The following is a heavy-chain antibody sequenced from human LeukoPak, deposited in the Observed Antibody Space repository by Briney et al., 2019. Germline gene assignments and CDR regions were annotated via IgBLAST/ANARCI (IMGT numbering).Heavy chain of an antibody. V-gene: IGHV3-23*01. CDR1: GFAFGSEA. Sequence: GGSLRLSCAVSGFAFGSEAMSWVRHYADYVKGRFTISRDNSNNSLFVQMNSLRAEDTAVYFCAKSRSGSANWALQIFDNWGQGTLVTVSS. J-gene: IGHJ4*02. CDR3: AKSRSGSANWALQIFDN. D-gene: IGHD1-1*01.